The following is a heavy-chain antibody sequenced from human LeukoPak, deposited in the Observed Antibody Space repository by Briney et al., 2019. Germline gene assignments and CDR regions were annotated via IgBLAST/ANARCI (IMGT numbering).Heavy chain of an antibody. CDR3: ARDRTGWLALDY. D-gene: IGHD6-19*01. V-gene: IGHV4-59*01. J-gene: IGHJ4*02. CDR1: GDSISSYY. Sequence: SETLSLTCTVSGDSISSYYWTWIRQPPGKGLEWIGYIYYSGSTNYNPSLKSRVTISVDTSKNQFSLKLTSVTAADTAVYYCARDRTGWLALDYWGQGILVTVSS. CDR2: IYYSGST.